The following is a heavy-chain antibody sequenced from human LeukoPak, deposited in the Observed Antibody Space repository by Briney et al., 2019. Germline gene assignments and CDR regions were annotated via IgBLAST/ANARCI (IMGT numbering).Heavy chain of an antibody. D-gene: IGHD2/OR15-2a*01. V-gene: IGHV3-48*01. CDR1: GFSFSSYS. Sequence: GGSLRLSCAASGFSFSSYSMNWVRQTPGKGLEWISYIRRDGSRIYYADSVEGRFTISRDNAKNSLYLQMDSLRVEDTAVYYCTRDPHALDFWGQGTLVTVSS. CDR2: IRRDGSRI. CDR3: TRDPHALDF. J-gene: IGHJ4*02.